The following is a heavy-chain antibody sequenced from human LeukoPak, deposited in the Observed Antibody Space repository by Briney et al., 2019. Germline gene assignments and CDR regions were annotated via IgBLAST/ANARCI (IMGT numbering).Heavy chain of an antibody. J-gene: IGHJ5*02. CDR1: GYTFSGYY. V-gene: IGHV1-2*02. Sequence: ASVKVSCKTSGYTFSGYYINWVRQAPGQGLEWMGWINPDSGGTRFAQKFQGRVTMTRDTSISTAYMELSRLRSDDTAVYYCARRGFRSIVPTTTRFAPWGQGPLVTVSS. CDR2: INPDSGGT. CDR3: ARRGFRSIVPTTTRFAP. D-gene: IGHD5-12*01.